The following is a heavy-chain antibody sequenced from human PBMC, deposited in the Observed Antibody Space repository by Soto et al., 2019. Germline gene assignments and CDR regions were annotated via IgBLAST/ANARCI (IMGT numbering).Heavy chain of an antibody. CDR3: AREVYCSSTSCYGTDAFDI. V-gene: IGHV4-31*03. J-gene: IGHJ3*02. CDR1: GGSISSGGYY. Sequence: SETLSLTCTVSGGSISSGGYYWSWIRQHPGKGLEWIGYIYYSGSTYYNPSLKSRVTISVDASKNQFSLKLSSVTAADTAVYYCAREVYCSSTSCYGTDAFDIWGQGTMVTVSS. CDR2: IYYSGST. D-gene: IGHD2-2*01.